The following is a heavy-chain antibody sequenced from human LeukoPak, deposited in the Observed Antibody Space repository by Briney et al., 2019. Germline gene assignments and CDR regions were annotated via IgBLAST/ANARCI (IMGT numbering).Heavy chain of an antibody. CDR3: ARLVGDVTTWDC. CDR1: GFSFSNYW. Sequence: GGSLRLSCTASGFSFSNYWMSWVRQAPGKGLEWVASIKLDESEKYYVDSVKGRFTTSRDNAKSSLYLQMNALRGEDTAVYYCARLVGDVTTWDCWGQGTLVTVSS. CDR2: IKLDESEK. J-gene: IGHJ4*02. D-gene: IGHD1-26*01. V-gene: IGHV3-7*03.